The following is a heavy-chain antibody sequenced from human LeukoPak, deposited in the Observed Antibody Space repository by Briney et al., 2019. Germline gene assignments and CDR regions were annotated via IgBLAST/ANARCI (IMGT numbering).Heavy chain of an antibody. D-gene: IGHD3-10*01. CDR2: INAGSGNT. CDR3: ARGWSVLRTYCYGSGNSPFDY. CDR1: GYTFSSYA. V-gene: IGHV1-3*03. Sequence: ASVKVSCKASGYTFSSYAMNWVRQAPGQRLEWMGWINAGSGNTKYSQEFQGRVTITRDTSASTAYMELSSLRSEDMAVYYCARGWSVLRTYCYGSGNSPFDYWGQGTLVTVSS. J-gene: IGHJ4*02.